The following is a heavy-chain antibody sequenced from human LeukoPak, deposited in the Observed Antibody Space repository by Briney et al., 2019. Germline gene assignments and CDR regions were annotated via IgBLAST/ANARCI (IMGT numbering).Heavy chain of an antibody. CDR1: GVSISSGGYS. CDR2: IYHSGST. CDR3: ARSYNWNYRYAFDI. Sequence: SETLSLTCAVSGVSISSGGYSWSWIRQPPGKGLEWIGYIYHSGSTYYNPSLKSRVTISVDRSKNQFSLKLSSVTAADTAVYYCARSYNWNYRYAFDIWGQGTMVTVSS. J-gene: IGHJ3*02. V-gene: IGHV4-30-2*01. D-gene: IGHD1-7*01.